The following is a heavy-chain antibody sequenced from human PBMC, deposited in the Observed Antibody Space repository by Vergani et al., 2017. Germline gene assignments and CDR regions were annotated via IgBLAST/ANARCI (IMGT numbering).Heavy chain of an antibody. V-gene: IGHV4-38-2*01. D-gene: IGHD3-10*01. J-gene: IGHJ4*02. Sequence: QVQLQESGLGLVKPSETLSLTCAVSGYSISSGYYWGWIRQPPGKGLEWIGSIYHSGSTYYNPSLKSRVTISVDTSKNQFSLKLSSVTAADTAVYYCARSRYYYGSGDDYWGQGTLVTVSS. CDR1: GYSISSGYY. CDR2: IYHSGST. CDR3: ARSRYYYGSGDDY.